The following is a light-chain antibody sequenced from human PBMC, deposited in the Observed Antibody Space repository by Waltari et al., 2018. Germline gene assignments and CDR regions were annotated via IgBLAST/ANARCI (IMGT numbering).Light chain of an antibody. Sequence: DIVMTQSPDSVAVSLGERATINCKSSQSVLYSSNNKNYLAWYQQKPGQPPKLLIYWASIRESGVPDRFSGSGSGTDFTLTISSLQAEDVAVYYCQQYYSTPYTFGQGTKLEIK. CDR3: QQYYSTPYT. J-gene: IGKJ2*01. V-gene: IGKV4-1*01. CDR1: QSVLYSSNNKNY. CDR2: WAS.